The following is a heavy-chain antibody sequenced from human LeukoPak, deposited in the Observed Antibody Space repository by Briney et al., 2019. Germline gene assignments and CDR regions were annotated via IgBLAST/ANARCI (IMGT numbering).Heavy chain of an antibody. Sequence: PGGSLRLSCAASGFTVSSYWMNWVRQAPGKGLEWVANIKQDGSEKYYVDSVKGRFSISRDNAKNSLYLQMNSLRAEDTAVYYCARVDSPLVVTFDIWGQGTMVTVSS. CDR3: ARVDSPLVVTFDI. CDR1: GFTVSSYW. J-gene: IGHJ3*02. V-gene: IGHV3-7*05. D-gene: IGHD5-18*01. CDR2: IKQDGSEK.